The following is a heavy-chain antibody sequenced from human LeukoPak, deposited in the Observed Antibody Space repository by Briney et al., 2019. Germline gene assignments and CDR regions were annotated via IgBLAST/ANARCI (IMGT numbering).Heavy chain of an antibody. D-gene: IGHD1-26*01. Sequence: SETLSLTCTVSGGSISSGSYYWSWIRQPAGKGLEWIGRIYTSGSTNYNPSLKSRVTISVDTSKNQLSLKLSSVTAADTAVYYCARDRRGSYYDYWGQGTLVTVSS. CDR1: GGSISSGSYY. CDR3: ARDRRGSYYDY. J-gene: IGHJ4*02. V-gene: IGHV4-61*02. CDR2: IYTSGST.